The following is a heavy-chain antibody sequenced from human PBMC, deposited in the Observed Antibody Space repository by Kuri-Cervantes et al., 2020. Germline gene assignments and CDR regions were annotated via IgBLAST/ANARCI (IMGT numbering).Heavy chain of an antibody. Sequence: LSCTVSGGSISSYYWSWIRQPAGKGLEWIGRIYTSGSTNYNPSLKSRVTISVDTSKNQFSLKLSPVTAADTAVYYCARGVKERAFDIWGQGTMVTVSS. V-gene: IGHV4-4*07. CDR3: ARGVKERAFDI. J-gene: IGHJ3*02. D-gene: IGHD3-10*01. CDR2: IYTSGST. CDR1: GGSISSYY.